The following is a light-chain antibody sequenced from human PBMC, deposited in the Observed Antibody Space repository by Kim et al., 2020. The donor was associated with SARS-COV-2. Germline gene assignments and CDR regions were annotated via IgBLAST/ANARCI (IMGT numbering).Light chain of an antibody. CDR1: QSIGSS. CDR2: YAS. V-gene: IGKV6D-21*02. Sequence: VTPTGKVTIACRARQSIGSSLHWYQQKPGQSPKLLIKYASQSISGVPSRFSGSGSGTDFTLTINSLEAEDAAAYYCHQSSSLPFTFGQGTKLEIK. J-gene: IGKJ2*01. CDR3: HQSSSLPFT.